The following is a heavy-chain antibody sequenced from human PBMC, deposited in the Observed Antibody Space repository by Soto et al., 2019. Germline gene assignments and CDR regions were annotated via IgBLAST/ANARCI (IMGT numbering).Heavy chain of an antibody. D-gene: IGHD2-2*01. CDR1: GGSITSGYSC. CDR2: ICDSGTT. Sequence: SETLSLTCTVSGGSITSGYSCWSWIRQSPGKGLEWIGHICDSGTTLYIPSLASRIAISMETSKNQFSLRLSSVTAADTAMYFCARDRAGHGYHFDSWGQGTPVTVS. CDR3: ARDRAGHGYHFDS. J-gene: IGHJ4*02. V-gene: IGHV4-30-4*01.